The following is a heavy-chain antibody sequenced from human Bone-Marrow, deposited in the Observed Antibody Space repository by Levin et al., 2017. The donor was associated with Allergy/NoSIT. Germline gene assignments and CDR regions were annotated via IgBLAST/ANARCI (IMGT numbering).Heavy chain of an antibody. J-gene: IGHJ3*02. CDR1: GFSFSAYS. CDR2: ITTGSGYI. D-gene: IGHD5-18*01. CDR3: ARSEYRGRPFDI. V-gene: IGHV3-21*01. Sequence: GGSLRLSCEASGFSFSAYSVNWVRQAPGKGLEWVSHITTGSGYIYYADSVQGRFSVSRDDAKNSVYLLMDSLRAEDTAVYYCARSEYRGRPFDIWGQGTGVIVS.